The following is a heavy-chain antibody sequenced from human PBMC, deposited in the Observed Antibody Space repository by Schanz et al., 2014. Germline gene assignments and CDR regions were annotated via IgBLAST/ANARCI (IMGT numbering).Heavy chain of an antibody. CDR1: GFTFSIYG. CDR2: MIGSGSSV. J-gene: IGHJ4*02. D-gene: IGHD2-15*01. CDR3: VKDDRGDVVVVAANY. Sequence: EVQLLESGGGLVQPGGSLRLSCAASGFTFSIYGMSWVRQAPGEGLEWVSRMIGSGSSVFYADSVKGRFTISRDNSRNTVYLQMSSLRAEDTAVYYCVKDDRGDVVVVAANYWGQGAQXIVSS. V-gene: IGHV3-23*01.